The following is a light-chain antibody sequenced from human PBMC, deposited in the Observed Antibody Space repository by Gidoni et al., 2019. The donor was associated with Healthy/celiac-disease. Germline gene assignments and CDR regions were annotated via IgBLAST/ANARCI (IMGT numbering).Light chain of an antibody. V-gene: IGKV3-11*01. Sequence: EIVLTQSPATLSLSPGERATLSCRASQSVSSYLAGYQQKPGQAHRLLIYDASNRATGIPARFSGSGSGTDFTLTISSLEPEDFAVYYCQQRSNWPPTFGGGTKVEIK. CDR1: QSVSSY. CDR3: QQRSNWPPT. J-gene: IGKJ4*01. CDR2: DAS.